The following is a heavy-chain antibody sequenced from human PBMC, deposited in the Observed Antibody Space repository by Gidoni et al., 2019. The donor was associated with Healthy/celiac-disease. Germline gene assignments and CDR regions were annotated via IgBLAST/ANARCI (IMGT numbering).Heavy chain of an antibody. CDR2: IYWDDDK. V-gene: IGHV2-5*02. CDR3: AHSTINNIDAFDI. CDR1: VFSLSTSGVG. J-gene: IGHJ3*02. D-gene: IGHD2-2*01. Sequence: QITLKESGPTLVKPTQTLTLTCTFSVFSLSTSGVGVGWIRQPPGKALEWLALIYWDDDKRYSPSLKGKLTNTKDTSKNQVVLKKTNMDPVDTATYYCAHSTINNIDAFDIWGQGTMVTVSS.